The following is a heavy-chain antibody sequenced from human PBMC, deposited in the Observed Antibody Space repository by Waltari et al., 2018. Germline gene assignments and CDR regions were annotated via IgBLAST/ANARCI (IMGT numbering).Heavy chain of an antibody. D-gene: IGHD4-17*01. Sequence: QVQLVQSVAKVEKPGSSVTVSCKSSGVTFSSYAISWVRQAPGQGLEWMGRIIPIFGTANYAQKFQGRVTITADKSTSTAYMELSSLRSEDTAVYYCARDGGLDPSGTVTTDIWGQGTMVTVSS. J-gene: IGHJ3*02. CDR3: ARDGGLDPSGTVTTDI. CDR1: GVTFSSYA. CDR2: IIPIFGTA. V-gene: IGHV1-69*08.